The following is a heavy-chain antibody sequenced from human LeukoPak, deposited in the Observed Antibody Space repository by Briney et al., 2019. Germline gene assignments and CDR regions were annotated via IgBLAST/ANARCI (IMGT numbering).Heavy chain of an antibody. V-gene: IGHV3-23*01. D-gene: IGHD6-13*01. CDR1: GFTFSSYA. J-gene: IGHJ4*02. CDR3: AKAVESSSWYSSFDH. Sequence: GGSLRLSCAASGFTFSSYAMSWVRQAPGKGLEWVSAISGSGGSTYYADSVKGRFTISRDNSKNTLYLQMNSLRAEDTAVYYCAKAVESSSWYSSFDHWGQGTLVTVSS. CDR2: ISGSGGST.